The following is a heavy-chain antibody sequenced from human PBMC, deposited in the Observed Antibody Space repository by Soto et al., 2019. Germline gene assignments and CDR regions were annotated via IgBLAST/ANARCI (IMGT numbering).Heavy chain of an antibody. D-gene: IGHD6-13*01. CDR1: GFTFSPYS. V-gene: IGHV3-21*01. CDR2: ISGSNSYI. J-gene: IGHJ4*02. Sequence: GGSLRLSCAASGFTFSPYSMNWLRQTPERGLEWVSSISGSNSYIYYADSVKGRFTISRDNTKNSLFLQMNSLRTEDTAVYYCARDPGYSSSWFYFDDWGQGTQVTVSS. CDR3: ARDPGYSSSWFYFDD.